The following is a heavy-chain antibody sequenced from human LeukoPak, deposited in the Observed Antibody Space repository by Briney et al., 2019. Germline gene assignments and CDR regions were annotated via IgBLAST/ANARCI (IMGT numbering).Heavy chain of an antibody. CDR2: INPNSGGT. D-gene: IGHD3-10*01. V-gene: IGHV1-2*06. Sequence: ASVKVSCKASGYTSTGYYMHCVRQAPGQGLEWMGRINPNSGGTNYAQKFQGRVTMTRDTSISTAYMELSRLRSDDTAVYYCARNYYGSGSYYPGYWGQGTLVTVSS. CDR1: GYTSTGYY. CDR3: ARNYYGSGSYYPGY. J-gene: IGHJ4*02.